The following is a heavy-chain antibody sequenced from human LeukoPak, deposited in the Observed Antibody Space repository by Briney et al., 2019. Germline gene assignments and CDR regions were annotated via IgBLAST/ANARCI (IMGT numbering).Heavy chain of an antibody. CDR3: ARPGYCSSTSCYTRWPTSKPEAFDI. CDR2: ISSSGSTI. V-gene: IGHV3-11*01. D-gene: IGHD2-2*02. J-gene: IGHJ3*02. CDR1: GFTFSDYY. Sequence: PGGSLRLSCAASGFTFSDYYMSWIRQAPGKGLEWVSYISSSGSTIYYADSVKGRFTISRDNAKNSLYLQMNSLRAEDTAVYYCARPGYCSSTSCYTRWPTSKPEAFDIWGQGTMVTVSS.